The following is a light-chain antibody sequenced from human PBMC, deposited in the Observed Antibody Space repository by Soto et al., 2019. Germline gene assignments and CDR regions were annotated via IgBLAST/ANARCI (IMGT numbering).Light chain of an antibody. CDR3: QQFKRSPLT. CDR2: GAS. Sequence: DIQLTQSPSVLSASVGDRVSITCRASEDISSYLAWYQRKPGKAPKVLISGASTLQSGVPSSFSGSGSGTEFTLTISSLQPEDFATYYCQQFKRSPLTFGGGTKVEIK. CDR1: EDISSY. V-gene: IGKV1-9*01. J-gene: IGKJ4*01.